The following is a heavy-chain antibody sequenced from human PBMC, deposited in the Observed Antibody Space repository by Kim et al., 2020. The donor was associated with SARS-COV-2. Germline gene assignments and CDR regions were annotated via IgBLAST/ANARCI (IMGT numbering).Heavy chain of an antibody. Sequence: SETLSLTCTVSGGSISSYYWSWIRQPPGKGLEWIGYIYYSGSTNYNPSLKSRVTISVDTSKNQFSLKLSSVTAADTAVYYCARLDDGGPWFDPWGQGTLVTVSS. CDR2: IYYSGST. CDR3: ARLDDGGPWFDP. J-gene: IGHJ5*02. CDR1: GGSISSYY. D-gene: IGHD3-16*01. V-gene: IGHV4-59*13.